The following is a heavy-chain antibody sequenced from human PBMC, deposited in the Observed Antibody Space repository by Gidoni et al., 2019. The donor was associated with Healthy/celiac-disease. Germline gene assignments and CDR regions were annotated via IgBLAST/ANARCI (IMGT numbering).Heavy chain of an antibody. CDR1: GCTFSSYG. J-gene: IGHJ4*02. V-gene: IGHV3-33*01. Sequence: QVQLVESGGGVVQPGRSLRLSCAASGCTFSSYGMHWVRQAPGKGLEWVAVIWYDGSNKYYADSVKGRFTISRDNSKNTLYLQMNSLRAEDTAVYYCARGDLGLAGLDYWGQGTLVTVSS. CDR2: IWYDGSNK. CDR3: ARGDLGLAGLDY. D-gene: IGHD6-19*01.